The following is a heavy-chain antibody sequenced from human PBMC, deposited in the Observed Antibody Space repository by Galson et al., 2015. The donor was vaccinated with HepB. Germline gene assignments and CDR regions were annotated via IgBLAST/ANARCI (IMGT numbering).Heavy chain of an antibody. Sequence: SVKVSCKASGYTFTTYGISWVRQAPGQGLEWMGWISAHNGNTNYAQKFQGRVTMTTDTSTSAAYMELRSLRSDDTSMYYCARDRAGMVRGVPFHWGQGTLVTVSS. CDR1: GYTFTTYG. D-gene: IGHD3-10*01. CDR3: ARDRAGMVRGVPFH. CDR2: ISAHNGNT. J-gene: IGHJ4*02. V-gene: IGHV1-18*04.